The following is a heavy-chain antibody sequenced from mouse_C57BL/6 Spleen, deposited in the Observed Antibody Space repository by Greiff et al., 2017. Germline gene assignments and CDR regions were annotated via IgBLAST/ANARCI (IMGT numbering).Heavy chain of an antibody. J-gene: IGHJ1*03. D-gene: IGHD1-1*01. CDR1: GYTFTSYW. CDR3: ARRTDYYGSNYGGYWYFDV. Sequence: QVQLKQPGAELVKPGASVKLSCKASGYTFTSYWMHWVKQRPGRGLEWIGRIDPYSGGTKYNEKFKSKATLTVDTPSSTAYMQLSSLTSEDSAVYYCARRTDYYGSNYGGYWYFDVWGTGTTVTVSS. V-gene: IGHV1-62-3*01. CDR2: IDPYSGGT.